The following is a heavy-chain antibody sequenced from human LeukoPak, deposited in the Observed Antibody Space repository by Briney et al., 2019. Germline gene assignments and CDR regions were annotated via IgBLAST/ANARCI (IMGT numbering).Heavy chain of an antibody. V-gene: IGHV3-7*01. Sequence: GGSLRLSCAASGFTFENYWMSWVRQAPGKGPEWVANIKQDGSVEHYLDSVNGRFNISRDNAKNSLILQMNSLRVEDTAVYYCARWAGVTDYWGQGTLVTVSS. CDR2: IKQDGSVE. D-gene: IGHD5-18*01. J-gene: IGHJ4*02. CDR1: GFTFENYW. CDR3: ARWAGVTDY.